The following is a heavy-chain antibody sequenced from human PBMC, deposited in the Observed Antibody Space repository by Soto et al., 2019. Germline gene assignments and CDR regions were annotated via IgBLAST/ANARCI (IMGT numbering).Heavy chain of an antibody. CDR1: GFTFSNYA. CDR3: ATVVPAALFYYGMDV. Sequence: GGSLRLSCAASGFTFSNYAMSWVRQAPGKGLEWVSVISGSGGSTDYADPVKGRFTMYRDNSMNTLYLQMNSLRAEDTAVYYCATVVPAALFYYGMDVWGQGTTVTVSS. CDR2: ISGSGGST. V-gene: IGHV3-23*01. J-gene: IGHJ6*02. D-gene: IGHD2-2*01.